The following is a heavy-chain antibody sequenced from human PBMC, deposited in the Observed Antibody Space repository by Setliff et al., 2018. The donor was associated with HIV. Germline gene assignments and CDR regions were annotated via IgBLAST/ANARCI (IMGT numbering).Heavy chain of an antibody. V-gene: IGHV4-39*01. D-gene: IGHD6-13*01. J-gene: IGHJ5*02. CDR1: GGSIRSIDYF. CDR3: ARLRAAGTVHYFDP. CDR2: IYYGGTT. Sequence: KPSETLSLTCTVSGGSIRSIDYFWGWIRQPPGKGLEWLGNIGNIYYGGTTYYNPSLKGRITISVFTSSQQLSLTLTSVTPADTAAYYCARLRAAGTVHYFDPWGQGTQVTVSS.